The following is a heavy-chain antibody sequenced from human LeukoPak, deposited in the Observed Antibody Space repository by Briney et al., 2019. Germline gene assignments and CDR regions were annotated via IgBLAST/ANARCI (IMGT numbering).Heavy chain of an antibody. CDR3: AREDRYKTGSFDY. Sequence: GGSLRLPCAASGLTVSGNHMSWVRQAPGKGLEWVSVIYSGGSKYYADSVKGRFTISREDSINTLYLQMNSLKTEDTAVYYCAREDRYKTGSFDYWGQGTLVTVSS. V-gene: IGHV3-66*01. CDR2: IYSGGSK. J-gene: IGHJ4*02. CDR1: GLTVSGNH. D-gene: IGHD3-9*01.